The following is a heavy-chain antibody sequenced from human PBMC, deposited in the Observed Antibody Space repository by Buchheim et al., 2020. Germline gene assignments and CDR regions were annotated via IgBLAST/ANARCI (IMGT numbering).Heavy chain of an antibody. J-gene: IGHJ4*02. Sequence: QVQPVESGGGVVQPGRSLRLSCAASGFTFSSYAMHWVRQAPGKGLEWVAVISYDGSNKYYADSVKGRFTISRDNSKNTLYLQMNSLRAEDTAVYYCARGGYSYYDFWSGYYPLVYWGQGTL. CDR3: ARGGYSYYDFWSGYYPLVY. CDR1: GFTFSSYA. V-gene: IGHV3-30-3*01. D-gene: IGHD3-3*01. CDR2: ISYDGSNK.